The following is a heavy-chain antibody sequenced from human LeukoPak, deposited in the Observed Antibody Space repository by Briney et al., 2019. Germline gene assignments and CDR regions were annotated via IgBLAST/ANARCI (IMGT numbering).Heavy chain of an antibody. D-gene: IGHD6-13*01. Sequence: GGSLRLSCAASGFTFDDYGMSWVRQAPGKGLEWVSGINWNGGSTGYADSVKGRFTISRDNANNSLYLQMNSLRAEDTALYYCARRSSSWYRGNWFDPWGQGTLVTVSS. CDR2: INWNGGST. V-gene: IGHV3-20*04. CDR3: ARRSSSWYRGNWFDP. CDR1: GFTFDDYG. J-gene: IGHJ5*02.